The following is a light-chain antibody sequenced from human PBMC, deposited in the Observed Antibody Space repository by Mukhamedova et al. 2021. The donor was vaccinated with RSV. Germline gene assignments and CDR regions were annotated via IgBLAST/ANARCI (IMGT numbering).Light chain of an antibody. J-gene: IGKJ1*01. CDR2: GAS. V-gene: IGKV3-15*01. CDR1: QSVSSSY. Sequence: QSVSSSYLAWYQQKPGQAPRLLIYGASTRATGIPARFSGSGSGTEFTLTISSMQSEDFAVYYCQQYNNWLRTFG. CDR3: QQYNNWLRT.